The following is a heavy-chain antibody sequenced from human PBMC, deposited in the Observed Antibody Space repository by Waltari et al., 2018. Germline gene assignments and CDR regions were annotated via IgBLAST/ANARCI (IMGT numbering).Heavy chain of an antibody. Sequence: EVQLVESGGGLVQPGGSLRLSCAASGFPFGDYAMHWVRQVPGKGLELVSGITWNSGSIGYADSVKGRLTTSRDNAKNSLYLQMNSLRVDDTALYYCAKDRYGDAYDAFDIWGQGTLVTVSS. V-gene: IGHV3-9*01. CDR1: GFPFGDYA. J-gene: IGHJ3*02. D-gene: IGHD2-21*02. CDR3: AKDRYGDAYDAFDI. CDR2: ITWNSGSI.